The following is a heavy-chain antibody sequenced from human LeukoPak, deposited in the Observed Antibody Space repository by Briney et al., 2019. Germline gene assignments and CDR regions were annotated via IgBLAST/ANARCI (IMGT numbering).Heavy chain of an antibody. D-gene: IGHD4-17*01. CDR2: INHSGST. Sequence: PSETLSLTCAVYGGSFSGYYWSWIRQPPGKGLEWIGEINHSGSTNYNPSLKSRVTISVDTSKNQFSLKLSSVTAADTAVYYCAREGILTAVTNWGQGTLVTVSS. CDR3: AREGILTAVTN. J-gene: IGHJ4*02. CDR1: GGSFSGYY. V-gene: IGHV4-34*01.